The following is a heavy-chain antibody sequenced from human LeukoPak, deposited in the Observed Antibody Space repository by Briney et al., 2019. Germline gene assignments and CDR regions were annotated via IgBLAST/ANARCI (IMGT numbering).Heavy chain of an antibody. V-gene: IGHV1-18*04. Sequence: SVNVCFNSSGFGFSFFNYSWGRLAHGPGNELMWVVSNYFGVTHYAEKFEDRITMTVDTSTTTVYMELRSLKYDDTAIYYCARDSDYSGNGNGDWFDPWGQGTVVTVSS. CDR1: GFGFSFFN. CDR3: ARDSDYSGNGNGDWFDP. D-gene: IGHD4-11*01. J-gene: IGHJ5*02. CDR2: VSNYFGVT.